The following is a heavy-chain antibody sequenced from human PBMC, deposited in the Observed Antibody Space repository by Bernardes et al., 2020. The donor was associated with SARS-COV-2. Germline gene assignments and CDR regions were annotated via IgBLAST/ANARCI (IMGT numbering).Heavy chain of an antibody. D-gene: IGHD2-2*01. CDR2: ITHDSSDT. CDR1: GFSFTNYY. V-gene: IGHV3-11*06. CDR3: VRDSLGHCSGSSCYLLFDAFEI. J-gene: IGHJ3*02. Sequence: GGSLRLSCAASGFSFTNYYMSWVRQAPGKGLEWISYITHDSSDTSYADSVKGRFTISRDNAKNLLFLQLNSLRAEDSALYYCVRDSLGHCSGSSCYLLFDAFEIWGQGAMVTVSS.